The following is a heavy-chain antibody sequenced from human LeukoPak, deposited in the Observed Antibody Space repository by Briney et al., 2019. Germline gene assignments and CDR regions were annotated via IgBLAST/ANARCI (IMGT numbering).Heavy chain of an antibody. V-gene: IGHV3-66*01. J-gene: IGHJ6*02. Sequence: PGGSLRLSCAASGFTVSSNYMSWVRQAPGKGLEWVSVIYSGGSTYYADSVKGRFTISRDNSKNTLYLQMNSLRAEDTAVYYCARTFRYCSGGSCSYYYYYYGMDVWGQGTTVTVSS. CDR1: GFTVSSNY. CDR2: IYSGGST. CDR3: ARTFRYCSGGSCSYYYYYYGMDV. D-gene: IGHD2-15*01.